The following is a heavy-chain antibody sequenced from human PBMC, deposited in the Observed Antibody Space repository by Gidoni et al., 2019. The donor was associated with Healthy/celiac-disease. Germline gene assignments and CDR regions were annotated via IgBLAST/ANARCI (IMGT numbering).Heavy chain of an antibody. CDR2: IYPGDSDT. V-gene: IGHV5-51*01. D-gene: IGHD1-26*01. J-gene: IGHJ4*02. CDR3: ARVRRGAVALYYFDY. Sequence: EVQLVQSGAEVKKPGETLKISCKGSGYSFTSYWIGWVRQMPGKGLEWMGIIYPGDSDTRYSPSFQGQVTISADKSISTAYLQWSSLKASDTAMYYCARVRRGAVALYYFDYWGQGTLVTVSS. CDR1: GYSFTSYW.